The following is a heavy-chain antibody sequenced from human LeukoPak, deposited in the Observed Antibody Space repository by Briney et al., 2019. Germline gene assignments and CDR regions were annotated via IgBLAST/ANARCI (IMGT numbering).Heavy chain of an antibody. V-gene: IGHV3-49*04. J-gene: IGHJ4*02. CDR2: IRSKGYGGTT. D-gene: IGHD3-22*01. CDR3: TRSGYFAYYFDY. CDR1: GFTFGDHA. Sequence: GGSLRFSCTASGFTFGDHAMTWVRQAPGKGLEWVGFIRSKGYGGTTEYAASVKGRFTISRDDSKSIAYLQMNSLKTEDTAVYYCTRSGYFAYYFDYWGQGTLVTVSS.